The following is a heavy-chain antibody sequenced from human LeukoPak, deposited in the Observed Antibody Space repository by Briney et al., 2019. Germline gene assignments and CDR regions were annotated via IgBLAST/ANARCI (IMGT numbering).Heavy chain of an antibody. J-gene: IGHJ5*02. CDR2: TSTTVGT. CDR3: AGGYGSGTYSA. Sequence: KTSETLSLTCTVSGASISSYYWSWIRQPAGKGLEWLGRTSTTVGTYYSPSLKSRVTTSIDTSKNQFSLRLTSVTAGDTAVYFCAGGYGSGTYSAWGQGTLVTVSS. D-gene: IGHD3-10*01. CDR1: GASISSYY. V-gene: IGHV4-4*07.